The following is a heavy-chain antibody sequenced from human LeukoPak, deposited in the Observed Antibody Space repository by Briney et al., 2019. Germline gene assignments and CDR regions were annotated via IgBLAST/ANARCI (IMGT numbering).Heavy chain of an antibody. CDR1: GYTFTGYY. CDR2: INPISGGT. V-gene: IGHV1-2*02. J-gene: IGHJ4*02. Sequence: ASVKVSCKASGYTFTGYYIHWVRQAPGQGLEWMGWINPISGGTNYAEKFQGRVTTTRDTSINTAYMEVTRLTSDDTAVYYCAREDGSFDYWGQGTLVIVST. CDR3: AREDGSFDY. D-gene: IGHD5-24*01.